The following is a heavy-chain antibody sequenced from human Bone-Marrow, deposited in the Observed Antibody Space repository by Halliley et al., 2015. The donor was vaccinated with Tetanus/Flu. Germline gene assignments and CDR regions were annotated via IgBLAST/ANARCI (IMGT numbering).Heavy chain of an antibody. J-gene: IGHJ6*02. Sequence: SLRLSCAASGFTFSTYAMSWVRQAPGKGLEWVSAISVSGGTTQYANSVKGWFTISRDNSKNTLYLQMNSLRAEDTAVYYCAKARHCSTTTCYLLRYGMDVWGQGTTVTVSS. CDR1: GFTFSTYA. CDR2: ISVSGGTT. D-gene: IGHD2-2*01. CDR3: AKARHCSTTTCYLLRYGMDV. V-gene: IGHV3-23*01.